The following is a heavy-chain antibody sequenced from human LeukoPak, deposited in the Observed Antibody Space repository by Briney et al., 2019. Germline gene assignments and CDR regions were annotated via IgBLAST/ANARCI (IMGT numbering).Heavy chain of an antibody. CDR3: ARTCSGSCHFDY. CDR2: ISYDGSNK. J-gene: IGHJ4*02. D-gene: IGHD3-10*02. V-gene: IGHV3-30*04. CDR1: GFTFSSYA. Sequence: PGRSLRLSCAAPGFTFSSYAMHWVRQAPGKGLEWVAVISYDGSNKYYADSVKGRFTISRDNSKNTLYLQMNSLRAEDTAVYYCARTCSGSCHFDYWGQGTLVTVSS.